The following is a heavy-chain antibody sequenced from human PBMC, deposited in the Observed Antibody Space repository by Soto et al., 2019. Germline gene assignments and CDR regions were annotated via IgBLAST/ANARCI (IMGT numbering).Heavy chain of an antibody. CDR3: ATDRDSSGYYYVYYFDY. V-gene: IGHV3-48*02. D-gene: IGHD3-22*01. Sequence: EVQLVESGGGLVQPGGSLRLSCAASGFTFSNYSMNWVRQAPGKGLEWVSYISSSSSTIYYADSVKGRFTISRDNAKNSLYLQMNSLRDEDTAVYYCATDRDSSGYYYVYYFDYWGQGTLVTVSA. CDR2: ISSSSSTI. CDR1: GFTFSNYS. J-gene: IGHJ4*02.